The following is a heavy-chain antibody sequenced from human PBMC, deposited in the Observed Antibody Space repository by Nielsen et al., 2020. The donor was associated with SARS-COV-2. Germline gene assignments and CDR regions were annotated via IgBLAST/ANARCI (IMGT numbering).Heavy chain of an antibody. D-gene: IGHD3-22*01. V-gene: IGHV1-18*01. CDR2: ISAYNGNT. Sequence: ASVKVSCKVSGYTLTELSMHWVRQAPGKGLEWMGWISAYNGNTNYAQKLQGRVTMTTDTSTSTAYMELRSLRSDDTAVYYCARNYYDSSGYTAGSDPWGQGTLVTVSS. CDR1: GYTLTELS. J-gene: IGHJ5*02. CDR3: ARNYYDSSGYTAGSDP.